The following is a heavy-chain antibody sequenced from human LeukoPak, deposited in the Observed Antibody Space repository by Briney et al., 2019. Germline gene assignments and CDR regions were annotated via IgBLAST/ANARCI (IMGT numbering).Heavy chain of an antibody. V-gene: IGHV3-23*01. CDR1: GLTFSSYG. CDR2: ISGNGGST. Sequence: PGGSLRLSCAASGLTFSSYGMGWVRQAPGKGLEWVSAISGNGGSTYYADSVKGRFTISRDNRKNSLYLQMNSLRPEDTALYYCAKAPWFGEFLVDSWGQGTLVTVSS. D-gene: IGHD3-10*01. J-gene: IGHJ4*02. CDR3: AKAPWFGEFLVDS.